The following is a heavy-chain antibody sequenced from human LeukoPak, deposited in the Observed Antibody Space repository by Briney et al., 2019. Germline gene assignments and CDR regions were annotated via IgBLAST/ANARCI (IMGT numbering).Heavy chain of an antibody. Sequence: PGGSLRLSCAASGFTFTDYWMSWVRQAPGKGPEWVANIKQDGSDKYYVDSVKGRFTVSRDNAKSALYLQMNSLRAEDTAVYYCARGEFAWIQGSYGMNVWGQGTTVTVSS. V-gene: IGHV3-7*01. CDR3: ARGEFAWIQGSYGMNV. CDR1: GFTFTDYW. J-gene: IGHJ6*02. D-gene: IGHD5-18*01. CDR2: IKQDGSDK.